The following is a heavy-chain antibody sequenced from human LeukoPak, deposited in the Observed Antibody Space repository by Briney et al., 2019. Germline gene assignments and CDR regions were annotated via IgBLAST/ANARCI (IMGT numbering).Heavy chain of an antibody. CDR2: IYHSGST. Sequence: SETLSLTCAVSGYSISSGYYWGWNRQPPGKGLEWIGSIYHSGSTYYNPYLKSRVTISVDTSKNQFSLKLSSVTAADTAVYYCARVIGYCSSTSCYWFDPWGQGTLVTVSS. V-gene: IGHV4-38-2*01. CDR1: GYSISSGYY. CDR3: ARVIGYCSSTSCYWFDP. D-gene: IGHD2-2*01. J-gene: IGHJ5*02.